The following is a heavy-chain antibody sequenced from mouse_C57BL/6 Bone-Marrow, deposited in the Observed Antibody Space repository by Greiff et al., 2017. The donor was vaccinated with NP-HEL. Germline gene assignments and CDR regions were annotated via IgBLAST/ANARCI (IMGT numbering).Heavy chain of an antibody. CDR1: GFTFSSYA. J-gene: IGHJ3*01. CDR3: ARFDYYGSR. CDR2: ISDGGSYT. V-gene: IGHV5-4*03. D-gene: IGHD1-1*01. Sequence: EVMLVESGGGLVKPGGSLKLSCAASGFTFSSYAMSWVRQTPEKRLEWVATISDGGSYTYYPDNVKGRFTISRDNAKNNLYLQMSHLKSEDTAMYYCARFDYYGSRGGQETLVTVSA.